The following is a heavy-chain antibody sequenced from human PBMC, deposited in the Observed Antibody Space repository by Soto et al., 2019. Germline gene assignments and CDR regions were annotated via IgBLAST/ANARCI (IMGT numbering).Heavy chain of an antibody. CDR1: GFTFNTYG. J-gene: IGHJ4*02. CDR3: ARDPGMVRGVVVFDY. D-gene: IGHD3-10*01. Sequence: GGSLRLSCAASGFTFNTYGMNWVRQAPGKGLEWVSYISSSSTTIYYADSVKGRFTISRDNAKNSLFLQVNSLRAEDTAVYYCARDPGMVRGVVVFDYWGQGTLVTVSS. V-gene: IGHV3-48*01. CDR2: ISSSSTTI.